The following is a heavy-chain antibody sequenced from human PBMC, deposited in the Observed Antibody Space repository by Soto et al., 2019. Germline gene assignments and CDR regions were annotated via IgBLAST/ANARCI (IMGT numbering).Heavy chain of an antibody. V-gene: IGHV1-3*04. D-gene: IGHD4-17*01. CDR1: GYTFTRYA. J-gene: IGHJ5*02. CDR3: ARNVDYFDT. CDR2: INTGNGNT. Sequence: ASVKVSCKASGYTFTRYAMHWVRQAPGQGLEWMGWINTGNGNTHYSQKFQGRVTFTRDASATTAYMELSSLTSEDTAVYYCARNVDYFDTWGQGTLVTVSS.